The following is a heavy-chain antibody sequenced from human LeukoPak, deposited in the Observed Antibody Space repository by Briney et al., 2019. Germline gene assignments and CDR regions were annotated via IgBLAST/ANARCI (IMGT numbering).Heavy chain of an antibody. CDR2: ISAYNGNT. J-gene: IGHJ4*02. CDR3: ARATLRTVTTMGY. Sequence: ASVKVSCKASGNTFTNNGISWVRQAPGQGLEWMGWISAYNGNTNYAQKFQGRVTMTTDTSTSTAYMELSRLRSDDTAVYYCARATLRTVTTMGYWGQGTLVTVSS. CDR1: GNTFTNNG. V-gene: IGHV1-18*01. D-gene: IGHD4-17*01.